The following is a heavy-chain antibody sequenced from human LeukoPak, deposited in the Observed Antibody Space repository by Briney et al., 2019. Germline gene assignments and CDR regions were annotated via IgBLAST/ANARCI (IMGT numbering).Heavy chain of an antibody. D-gene: IGHD4-17*01. Sequence: PSQTLSLTCTVSGGSISSANYYWSWIRQPPGKGLEWIGYIYYSGSTYYNPSLKSRVTISVDTSKNQFSLKLSSVTTADTAVYYWARETLTTSRGFGPWGQGTLVTVPS. CDR1: GGSISSANYY. J-gene: IGHJ5*02. CDR3: ARETLTTSRGFGP. CDR2: IYYSGST. V-gene: IGHV4-30-4*01.